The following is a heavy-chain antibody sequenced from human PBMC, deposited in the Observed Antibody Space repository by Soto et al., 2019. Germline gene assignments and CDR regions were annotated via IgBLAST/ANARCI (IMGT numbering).Heavy chain of an antibody. CDR1: GFTVSTYG. D-gene: IGHD2-8*02. CDR2: ISRDGGTK. Sequence: QVQLVESGGGVVQPGRSLRVSSAVSGFTVSTYGMHWVRQAPGKGLEWVAVISRDGGTKYYADSVKGRFTISRDNSRNTLFLEMNSLRGDDMAVYYCTGEVASGYWGQGTLVTVSS. V-gene: IGHV3-30*03. CDR3: TGEVASGY. J-gene: IGHJ4*02.